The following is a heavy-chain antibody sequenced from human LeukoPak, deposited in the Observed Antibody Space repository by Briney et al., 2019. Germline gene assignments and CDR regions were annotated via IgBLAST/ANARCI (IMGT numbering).Heavy chain of an antibody. CDR1: GFTSSSYW. CDR2: ISTDGSST. Sequence: GGSLRLSCAASGFTSSSYWMHWVRQAPGKGLVWVSRISTDGSSTTYADSVKGRFTISRDNAKNTLYVQMNSLRAEDTAVYYCARDLRPDIAVVLAAGVFDYWGQGTLVTVSS. V-gene: IGHV3-74*01. D-gene: IGHD6-19*01. J-gene: IGHJ4*02. CDR3: ARDLRPDIAVVLAAGVFDY.